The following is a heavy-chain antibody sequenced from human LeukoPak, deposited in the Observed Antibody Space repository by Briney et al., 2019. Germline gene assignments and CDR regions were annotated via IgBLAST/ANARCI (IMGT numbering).Heavy chain of an antibody. D-gene: IGHD2-8*02. Sequence: PSETLSLTCTVSGGSTGRGNYYWSWIRQPAGKGLEWIGRLYATGNTNYSPSLARRVTISVDTSKNQFSLRLYSVTAVDTAIYYCARDRSYFSDTGTDYWGQGILVTVSS. CDR1: GGSTGRGNYY. J-gene: IGHJ4*02. CDR3: ARDRSYFSDTGTDY. CDR2: LYATGNT. V-gene: IGHV4-61*02.